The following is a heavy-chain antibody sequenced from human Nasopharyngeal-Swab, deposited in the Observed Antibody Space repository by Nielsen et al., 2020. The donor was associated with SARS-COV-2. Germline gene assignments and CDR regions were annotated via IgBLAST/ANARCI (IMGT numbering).Heavy chain of an antibody. V-gene: IGHV1-18*01. J-gene: IGHJ4*02. Sequence: ASVKVSCKAAGYTFTSYGISWVRQAPGQGLEWMGWISAYNGNTNYAQKLQGRVTMTTDTSTSTVYMELRSLRSDDTAVYYCARGYFDWLYLDYWGQGTLVTVSS. CDR1: GYTFTSYG. CDR2: ISAYNGNT. CDR3: ARGYFDWLYLDY. D-gene: IGHD3-9*01.